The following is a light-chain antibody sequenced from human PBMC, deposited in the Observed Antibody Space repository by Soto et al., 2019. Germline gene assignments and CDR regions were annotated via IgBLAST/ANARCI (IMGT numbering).Light chain of an antibody. Sequence: EIVLTRSPATLYGSAGERATLSCRASESVSSRYLAWYQQKPGQAPRLLIYGASSRATGIPDRFSGSGSGIDFTLTISRLETEDFAVYYCQQYGNSRTFGQGTKVDIK. J-gene: IGKJ1*01. V-gene: IGKV3-20*01. CDR3: QQYGNSRT. CDR2: GAS. CDR1: ESVSSRY.